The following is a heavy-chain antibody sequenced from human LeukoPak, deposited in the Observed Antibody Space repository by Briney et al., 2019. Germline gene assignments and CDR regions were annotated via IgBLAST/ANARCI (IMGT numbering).Heavy chain of an antibody. Sequence: GSLKVSCKVSGSALSDLSMQWVRQVPGKGLEWMGGFDHENGETMYAQKFQGRVIMTDDTYTDTACMDLTSLRYEDTAVYYCATGHSTGYHYWFDPWGQGTLVTVSS. V-gene: IGHV1-24*01. CDR3: ATGHSTGYHYWFDP. D-gene: IGHD6-19*01. CDR1: GSALSDLS. J-gene: IGHJ5*02. CDR2: FDHENGET.